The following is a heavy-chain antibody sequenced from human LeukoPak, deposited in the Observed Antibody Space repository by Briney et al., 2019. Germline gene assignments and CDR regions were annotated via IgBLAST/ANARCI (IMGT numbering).Heavy chain of an antibody. CDR1: GGSISSGGYY. Sequence: SETLSLTCTVSGGSISSGGYYWSWIRQPPGKGLEWIGYIYHSGSTYYNPSLKSRVTISVDRSKNQFSLKLSSVTAADTAVYYCARVECSSTSCYRGLEYYYYGMDVWGQGTTVTVSS. V-gene: IGHV4-30-2*01. CDR2: IYHSGST. J-gene: IGHJ6*02. D-gene: IGHD2-2*01. CDR3: ARVECSSTSCYRGLEYYYYGMDV.